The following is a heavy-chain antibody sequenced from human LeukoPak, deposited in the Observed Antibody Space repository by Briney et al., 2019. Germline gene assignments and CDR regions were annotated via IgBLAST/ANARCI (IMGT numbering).Heavy chain of an antibody. D-gene: IGHD3-10*01. V-gene: IGHV1-18*01. CDR1: GYTFTNYG. Sequence: ASVTVSFTASGYTFTNYGISWGRQAPGQGGEWMGGISPYNGNTNYAQKLQGRVTMTTDTSTTTSYMELRSLRSDDTAVYYCARDLEYGSGSSPDYWGQGTLVTASS. CDR2: ISPYNGNT. CDR3: ARDLEYGSGSSPDY. J-gene: IGHJ4*02.